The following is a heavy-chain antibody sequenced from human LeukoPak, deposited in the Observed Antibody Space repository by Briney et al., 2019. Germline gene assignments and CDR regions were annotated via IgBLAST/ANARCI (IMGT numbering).Heavy chain of an antibody. CDR2: IYYSGST. CDR1: GGSISSSSYY. Sequence: SETLSLTCTVSGGSISSSSYYWSWIRQPPGKGLEWIGYIYYSGSTNYNPSLKSRVTISVDTSKNQFSLKLSSVTAADTAVYYCARERVYRYYDSSGYFFNYYGMDVWGQGTTVTVSS. CDR3: ARERVYRYYDSSGYFFNYYGMDV. V-gene: IGHV4-61*01. D-gene: IGHD3-22*01. J-gene: IGHJ6*02.